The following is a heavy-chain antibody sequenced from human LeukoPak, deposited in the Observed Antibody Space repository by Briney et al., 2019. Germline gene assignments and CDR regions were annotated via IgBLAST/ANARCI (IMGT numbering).Heavy chain of an antibody. Sequence: PSETLSLTCTVSGGSISSYYWGWIRQPPGKGLEWIGFIFYSGTTNYNPSLKSRVTISVDTSKNQFSLKLSSVTAADTAVYYCARGGWNKFDYWGQGTLVTVSS. CDR2: IFYSGTT. CDR3: ARGGWNKFDY. J-gene: IGHJ4*02. V-gene: IGHV4-59*01. D-gene: IGHD3-22*01. CDR1: GGSISSYY.